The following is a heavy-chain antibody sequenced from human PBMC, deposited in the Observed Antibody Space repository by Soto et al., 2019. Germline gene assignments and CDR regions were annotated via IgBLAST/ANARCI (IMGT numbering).Heavy chain of an antibody. CDR3: AREGPSDDYYGSGSYPNYWYFDL. D-gene: IGHD3-10*01. J-gene: IGHJ2*01. V-gene: IGHV3-20*01. CDR1: GFTFDDYG. Sequence: GGSLRLSCAASGFTFDDYGMSWVRQAPGKGLEWVSGINWNGGSTGYADSVKGRFTISRDNAKNSLYLQMNSLRAEDTALYHCAREGPSDDYYGSGSYPNYWYFDLWGRGTLVTVSS. CDR2: INWNGGST.